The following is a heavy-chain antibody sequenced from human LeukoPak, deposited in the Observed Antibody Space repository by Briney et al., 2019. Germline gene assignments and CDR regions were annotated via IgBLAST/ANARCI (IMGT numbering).Heavy chain of an antibody. D-gene: IGHD5-24*01. J-gene: IGHJ4*02. CDR3: AKDSVEMATITDFDY. CDR2: ISGSGGST. Sequence: GGSLRLSCAASGFTFSSYSMSWVRQAPGKGLEWVSAISGSGGSTYYADSVKGRFTISRDNSKNTLYLQMNSLRAEDTAVYYCAKDSVEMATITDFDYWGQGTLVTVSS. CDR1: GFTFSSYS. V-gene: IGHV3-23*01.